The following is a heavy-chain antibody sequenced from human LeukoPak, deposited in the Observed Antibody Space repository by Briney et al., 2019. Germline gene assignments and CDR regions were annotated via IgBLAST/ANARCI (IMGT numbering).Heavy chain of an antibody. Sequence: PGRSLRLSCAASGFTFDDYDMHWVRQAPGKGLEWVSGITWNSHSIAYADSVKGRFTISRDNAKNSLYLQMNSLRAEDTAVYYCARVGYPDDAFDIWGQGTMVTVSS. V-gene: IGHV3-9*01. CDR1: GFTFDDYD. J-gene: IGHJ3*02. D-gene: IGHD1-1*01. CDR3: ARVGYPDDAFDI. CDR2: ITWNSHSI.